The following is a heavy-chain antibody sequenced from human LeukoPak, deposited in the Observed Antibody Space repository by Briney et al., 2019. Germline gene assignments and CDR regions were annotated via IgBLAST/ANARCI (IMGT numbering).Heavy chain of an antibody. Sequence: GGSLRLSCAASGFTFSSCAMHWVRQAPGKGLEWVAVISYDGSNKYYADSVKGRFTISRDNSKNTLYLQMNSLRAEDTAVYYCAREIDNWNDPGWFDPWGQGTLVTVSS. D-gene: IGHD1-1*01. V-gene: IGHV3-30*04. CDR3: AREIDNWNDPGWFDP. J-gene: IGHJ5*02. CDR1: GFTFSSCA. CDR2: ISYDGSNK.